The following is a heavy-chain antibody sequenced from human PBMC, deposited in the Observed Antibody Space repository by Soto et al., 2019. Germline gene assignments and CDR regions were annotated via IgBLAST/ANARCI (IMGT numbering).Heavy chain of an antibody. CDR2: IIPIFGTA. CDR1: YG. D-gene: IGHD1-26*01. J-gene: IGHJ5*02. V-gene: IGHV1-69*01. Sequence: YGISWVRQAPGQGLEWMGGIIPIFGTANYAQKFQGRVTITADESTSTAYMELSSLRSEDTAVYYCAREISRSYYNWFDPWGQGTLVTVSS. CDR3: AREISRSYYNWFDP.